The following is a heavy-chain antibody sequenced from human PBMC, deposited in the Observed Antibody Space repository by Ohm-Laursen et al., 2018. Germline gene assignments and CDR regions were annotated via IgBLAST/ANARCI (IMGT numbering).Heavy chain of an antibody. V-gene: IGHV4-59*02. D-gene: IGHD3-22*01. CDR3: ARTAIRDYYDSSGFYYFDY. J-gene: IGHJ4*02. CDR1: GVSVSRYY. CDR2: IYYSGST. Sequence: SETLSLTCTVSGVSVSRYYWSWIRQPPGKGLEWIGYIYYSGSTNYNPSLKSRVTISVDTSKNQFSLKLSSVTAADTAVYYCARTAIRDYYDSSGFYYFDYWGQGTLVTVSS.